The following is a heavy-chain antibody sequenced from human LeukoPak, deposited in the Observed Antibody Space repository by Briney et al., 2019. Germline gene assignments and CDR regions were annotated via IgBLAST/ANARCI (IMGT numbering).Heavy chain of an antibody. CDR2: ISWNSGSI. CDR3: AKDAGGGNVPFAY. Sequence: GGGLRVSCAAPGVTSSISAMHRGPAGPGEGVGRVSGISWNSGSIGYVDSVKGLFTISRDNAKNSLYLQMNSLRAEDTAFYYCAKDAGGGNVPFAYLGQGTVVTVSS. CDR1: GVTSSISA. D-gene: IGHD4-23*01. J-gene: IGHJ4*02. V-gene: IGHV3-9*02.